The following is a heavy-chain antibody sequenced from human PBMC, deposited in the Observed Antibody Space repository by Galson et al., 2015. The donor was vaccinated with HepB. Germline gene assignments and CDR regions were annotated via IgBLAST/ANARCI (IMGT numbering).Heavy chain of an antibody. Sequence: SLRLSCAASGFTFNNYGIHWVRQAPGKGLEWVAVISYDGTSKYYADSVEGRFTISSDNSKNTLYLQMNSLRPEDTAIYYCAKGGYYDFWRAYDSWGQGALVTVSS. CDR2: ISYDGTSK. V-gene: IGHV3-30*18. CDR1: GFTFNNYG. D-gene: IGHD3-3*01. J-gene: IGHJ4*02. CDR3: AKGGYYDFWRAYDS.